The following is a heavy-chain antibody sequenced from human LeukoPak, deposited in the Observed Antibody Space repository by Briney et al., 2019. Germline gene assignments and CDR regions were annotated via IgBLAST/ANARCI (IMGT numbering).Heavy chain of an antibody. J-gene: IGHJ5*02. D-gene: IGHD1-26*01. CDR2: INHRCST. CDR1: GLYFSGYY. Sequence: SETLLLTGVCNGLYFSGYYWSWIRQPPGTGLDWFENINHRCSTNYDPSLKSRVTISVDTYKNQFYLSLSSMTSSDTGVYYCARSLVGAPRWFDHWGQGTLVTVSS. CDR3: ARSLVGAPRWFDH. V-gene: IGHV4-34*01.